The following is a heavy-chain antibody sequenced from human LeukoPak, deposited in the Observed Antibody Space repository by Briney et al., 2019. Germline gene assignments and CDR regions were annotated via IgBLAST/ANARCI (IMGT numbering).Heavy chain of an antibody. V-gene: IGHV3-23*01. CDR3: VKEVATIGVPVFDY. D-gene: IGHD2-15*01. Sequence: GGSLRLSCAASGFTFSSYAMSWVHQAPGKGLEWVSGIPDSGGGTYYTDSVKGRFTISRDNSKNTLYLQMDSLRGEDTAVYYCVKEVATIGVPVFDYWGQGTLVTVSS. CDR2: IPDSGGGT. J-gene: IGHJ4*02. CDR1: GFTFSSYA.